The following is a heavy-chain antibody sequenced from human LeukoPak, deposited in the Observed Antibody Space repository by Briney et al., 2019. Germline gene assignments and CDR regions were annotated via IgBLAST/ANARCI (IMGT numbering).Heavy chain of an antibody. J-gene: IGHJ4*02. CDR3: ARVCSTSFYRGAKLVDY. D-gene: IGHD2-2*01. CDR1: GGSISSGGYY. Sequence: NPSETLSLTCTVSGGSISSGGYYWSWIRQHPGKGLEWIGYIYYSGSTYYNPSLKSRVTISVDTSKNQFSLKLSSVTAADTAVYYCARVCSTSFYRGAKLVDYWGQGTLVTVSS. V-gene: IGHV4-31*03. CDR2: IYYSGST.